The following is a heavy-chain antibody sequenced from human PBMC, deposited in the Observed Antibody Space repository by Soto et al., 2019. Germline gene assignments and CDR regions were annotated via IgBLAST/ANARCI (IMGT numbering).Heavy chain of an antibody. J-gene: IGHJ6*02. CDR1: GGSISSYY. CDR3: ARHSNGDTIFGVVITYGMDV. CDR2: IYYSGST. Sequence: SETLSLTCTVSGGSISSYYWSWIRQPPGKGLEWIGYIYYSGSTNYNPSLKSRVTISVDTSKNQFSLKLSSVTAADTAVYYCARHSNGDTIFGVVITYGMDVWGQGTTVTVSS. V-gene: IGHV4-59*08. D-gene: IGHD3-3*01.